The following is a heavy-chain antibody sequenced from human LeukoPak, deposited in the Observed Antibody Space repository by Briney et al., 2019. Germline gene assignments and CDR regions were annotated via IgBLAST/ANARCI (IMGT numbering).Heavy chain of an antibody. J-gene: IGHJ3*02. CDR2: IYSGGST. Sequence: GGSLRLSCAASGFTVSSNYMSWVRQAPGKGLEWVSVIYSGGSTYYADSVKGRFTISRDNSKNTLYLQMNSLRAEDTAVYYCARGGTGSSWFDAFDIWGQGTMVTVSS. CDR3: ARGGTGSSWFDAFDI. V-gene: IGHV3-53*01. CDR1: GFTVSSNY. D-gene: IGHD6-13*01.